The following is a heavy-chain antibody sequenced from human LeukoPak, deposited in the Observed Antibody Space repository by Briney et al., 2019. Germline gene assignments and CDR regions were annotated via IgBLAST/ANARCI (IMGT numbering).Heavy chain of an antibody. CDR3: ARDPYDSSGYFDY. CDR1: GFTFSSYA. Sequence: PGGSLRLSCAASGFTFSSYAMHWVRQAPGKGLEWVAVISYDGSNKYYADSVKGRFAISRDNSKNTLYLQMNSLRAEDTAAYYCARDPYDSSGYFDYWGQGTLVTVSS. D-gene: IGHD3-22*01. V-gene: IGHV3-30*09. CDR2: ISYDGSNK. J-gene: IGHJ4*02.